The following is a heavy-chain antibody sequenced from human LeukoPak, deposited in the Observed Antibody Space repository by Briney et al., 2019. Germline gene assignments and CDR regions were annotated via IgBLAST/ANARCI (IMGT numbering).Heavy chain of an antibody. D-gene: IGHD4-11*01. V-gene: IGHV3-74*01. CDR2: ISSDGSST. J-gene: IGHJ4*02. CDR3: ARDKVSNYVFDY. CDR1: GFTFSSYR. Sequence: GGSLRLSCAASGFTFSSYRMHWVRQAPGKGLVWVSHISSDGSSTSYADSVKGRFTISRDNAKNTLYLQMNRLRAEDTAVYYCARDKVSNYVFDYWGQGTLVTVSS.